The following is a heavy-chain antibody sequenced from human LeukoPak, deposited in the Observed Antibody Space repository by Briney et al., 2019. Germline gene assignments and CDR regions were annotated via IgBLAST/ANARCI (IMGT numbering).Heavy chain of an antibody. CDR1: GGSISSSSYY. CDR2: IYYSGST. J-gene: IGHJ5*02. CDR3: AREDRIAAAGTLNH. V-gene: IGHV4-39*07. D-gene: IGHD6-13*01. Sequence: SETLSLTCTVSGGSISSSSYYWGWIRQPPGKGLEWIGSIYYSGSTYYNPSLKSRVTISVDTSKNQFSLKLSSVTAADTAVYYCAREDRIAAAGTLNHWGQGTLVTVSS.